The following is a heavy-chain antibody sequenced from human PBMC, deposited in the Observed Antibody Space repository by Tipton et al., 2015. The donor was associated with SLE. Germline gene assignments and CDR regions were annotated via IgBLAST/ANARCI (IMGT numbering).Heavy chain of an antibody. CDR3: ARAFESYYCDY. Sequence: SLRLSCAASGFSFSSSALTWVRQAPGKGLEWVAIISFDSSDKNYADSVKGRFIISRDNSKSTLFLQMNSLRAEDTAMYYCARAFESYYCDYWGQGALVTVS. CDR1: GFSFSSSA. CDR2: ISFDSSDK. J-gene: IGHJ4*02. V-gene: IGHV3-30*04.